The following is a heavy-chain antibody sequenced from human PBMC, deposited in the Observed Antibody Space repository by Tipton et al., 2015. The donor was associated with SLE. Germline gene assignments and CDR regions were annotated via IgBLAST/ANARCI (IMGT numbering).Heavy chain of an antibody. Sequence: SLRLSCAASGFTFSSYVMHWVRQAPGKGLEWVAVISYDGSNKYYADSVKGRFTISRDNSKNTLYLQMNSLRAEDTAVYYCAREDPILGAFDIWGQGTMVTVSS. J-gene: IGHJ3*02. V-gene: IGHV3-30*04. CDR2: ISYDGSNK. CDR3: AREDPILGAFDI. CDR1: GFTFSSYV. D-gene: IGHD3-16*01.